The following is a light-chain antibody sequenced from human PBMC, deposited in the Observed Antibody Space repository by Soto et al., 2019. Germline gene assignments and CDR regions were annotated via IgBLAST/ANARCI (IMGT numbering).Light chain of an antibody. V-gene: IGKV3-15*01. J-gene: IGKJ1*01. CDR1: QSVSGN. CDR2: GAS. Sequence: EMVMTQSPATLSVSPGERATLSCRASQSVSGNLAWYQQKPGQAPRLLIYGASTRATGIPARFSGSGSGTEFTLTISSLQSEDSAVYYCQQYNNWPLFGQGTKVEIK. CDR3: QQYNNWPL.